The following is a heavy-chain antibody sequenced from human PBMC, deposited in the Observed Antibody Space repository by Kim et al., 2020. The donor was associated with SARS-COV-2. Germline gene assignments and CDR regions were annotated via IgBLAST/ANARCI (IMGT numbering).Heavy chain of an antibody. CDR1: GFTLSSYG. CDR3: AKDPGGWIQLLYYFDY. CDR2: ISYDGTNK. J-gene: IGHJ4*02. V-gene: IGHV3-30*18. Sequence: GGSLRLSCVVSGFTLSSYGMHWVRQAPGKGLEWVAVISYDGTNKDYVDSVKGRFTISRDNSENTLYLQMSSLRAEDTAVYYCAKDPGGWIQLLYYFDYWGQGTLVTVSS. D-gene: IGHD5-18*01.